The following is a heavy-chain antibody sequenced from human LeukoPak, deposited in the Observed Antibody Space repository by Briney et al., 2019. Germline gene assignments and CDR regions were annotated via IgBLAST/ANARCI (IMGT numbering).Heavy chain of an antibody. V-gene: IGHV4-39*01. D-gene: IGHD3-3*01. CDR1: GNSVRSSSFY. CDR3: VSTLRFLPYRRFDY. Sequence: SETLSLTCTVSGNSVRSSSFYWGWIRQPPGKGLEWIGSIYYSGSAYYNPSLKSRVTISGDASGNQFSLRLSSVTAADTAVYYCVSTLRFLPYRRFDYWGQGTLVTVSS. J-gene: IGHJ4*02. CDR2: IYYSGSA.